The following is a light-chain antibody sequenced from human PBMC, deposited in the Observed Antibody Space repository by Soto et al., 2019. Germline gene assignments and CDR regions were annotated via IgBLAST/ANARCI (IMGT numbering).Light chain of an antibody. V-gene: IGKV1-12*01. CDR1: QDISSK. Sequence: DIQMTQSPSFVSASVGDRVTITCRASQDISSKLVWYQQKPGKAPNLLVYDASTLQSGVPSRFSGSGSGTDFTLTISSLQPEDFATYYCQQDNSFPITFGQGTRLEIE. CDR3: QQDNSFPIT. J-gene: IGKJ5*01. CDR2: DAS.